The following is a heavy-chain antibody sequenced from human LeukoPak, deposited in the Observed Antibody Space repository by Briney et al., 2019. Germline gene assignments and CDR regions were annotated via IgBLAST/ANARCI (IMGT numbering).Heavy chain of an antibody. J-gene: IGHJ6*02. CDR1: GFTFGHYA. V-gene: IGHV3-43*02. CDR3: GKDRGGYYGSETSYYFYGVDV. D-gene: IGHD3-10*01. CDR2: ISGDGDGT. Sequence: GGSLRLSCAASGFTFGHYAMHWVRQAPGKGLEWVSPISGDGDGTYYADSVKGRFTISRDSSSNCLYLQMDSLRAEDTALYYCGKDRGGYYGSETSYYFYGVDVWGQGTTVTVSS.